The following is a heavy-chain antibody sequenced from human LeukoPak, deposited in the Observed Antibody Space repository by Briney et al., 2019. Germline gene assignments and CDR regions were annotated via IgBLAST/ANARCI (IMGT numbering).Heavy chain of an antibody. Sequence: GGSLRLSCAASGFTFSSYAMSWVRQAPGKGLEWVSAISGSGGSTYYADSVKGRFTISRDNSKNTLYLQMNSLRAEDTAVYYCAKPRGMITFGGPHGYFDYWGQGTLVTVSS. D-gene: IGHD3-16*01. CDR1: GFTFSSYA. V-gene: IGHV3-23*01. CDR3: AKPRGMITFGGPHGYFDY. CDR2: ISGSGGST. J-gene: IGHJ4*02.